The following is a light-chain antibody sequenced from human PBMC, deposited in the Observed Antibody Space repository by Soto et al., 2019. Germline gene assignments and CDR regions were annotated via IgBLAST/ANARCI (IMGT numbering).Light chain of an antibody. Sequence: DVQMTQSPSSLSASVGDRVTITCRASHSINSYLNWYQQKPGKAPKLLIYAASNLQSGVPSRFSGRGFGTEFTLTISSLQPEDFATYYCQQSYTTPRTFGQGTKVDIK. CDR1: HSINSY. CDR3: QQSYTTPRT. J-gene: IGKJ1*01. V-gene: IGKV1-39*01. CDR2: AAS.